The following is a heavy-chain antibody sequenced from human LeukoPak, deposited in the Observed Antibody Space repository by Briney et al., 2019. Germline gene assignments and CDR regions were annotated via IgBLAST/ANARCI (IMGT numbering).Heavy chain of an antibody. Sequence: GASVKVSCEASGYTFTSYSITWVRQAPGQGLEWLGWISAYNGNTNYAQKLQGRVTMTTDTSTSTAFLELRSLRFDDTAVYFCARDAEIMITFGGVIVPIVPPYFDYWGQGTLVTVSS. V-gene: IGHV1-18*04. CDR3: ARDAEIMITFGGVIVPIVPPYFDY. CDR2: ISAYNGNT. D-gene: IGHD3-16*02. CDR1: GYTFTSYS. J-gene: IGHJ4*02.